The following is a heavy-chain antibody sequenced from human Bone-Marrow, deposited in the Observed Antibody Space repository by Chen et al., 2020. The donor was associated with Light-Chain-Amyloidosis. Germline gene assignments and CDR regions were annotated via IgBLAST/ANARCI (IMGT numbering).Heavy chain of an antibody. J-gene: IGHJ4*02. Sequence: EVQLVESGGGLVQPGGSLRLSCEASGFTFSNYWMHWVRQAQGQGLVWVAGVKTACSTTAYADSVKGRFTISSDNAKNTLYLQMNSQRAKDTAVYYCTRDLDWLLFDYWGQGALVTVSA. D-gene: IGHD3-9*01. CDR3: TRDLDWLLFDY. CDR1: GFTFSNYW. V-gene: IGHV3-74*03. CDR2: VKTACSTT.